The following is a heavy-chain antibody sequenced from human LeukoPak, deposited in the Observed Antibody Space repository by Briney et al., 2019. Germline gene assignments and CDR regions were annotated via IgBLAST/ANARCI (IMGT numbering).Heavy chain of an antibody. Sequence: ASVKVSCKVSGYTLTELAMHWVRQAPGRGLEWMGGFDPEDGETIYAQKFQGRVTMTEDTSTDTAYVELSSLRSEDTAVYYCATGGPISMVRGVIIRDGFDIWGQGTIVTVSS. J-gene: IGHJ3*02. CDR3: ATGGPISMVRGVIIRDGFDI. CDR1: GYTLTELA. D-gene: IGHD3-10*01. V-gene: IGHV1-24*01. CDR2: FDPEDGET.